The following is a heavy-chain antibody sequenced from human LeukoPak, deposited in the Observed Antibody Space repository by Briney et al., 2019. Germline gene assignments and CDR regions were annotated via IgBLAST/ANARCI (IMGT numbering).Heavy chain of an antibody. J-gene: IGHJ4*02. D-gene: IGHD6-19*01. V-gene: IGHV1-69*05. CDR1: GGTFSSYA. Sequence: SVKVSCKASGGTFSSYAISWVRQAPGQGLEWMGGIIPIFGTANYAQKFQGRVTITTDESTSTAYMELSSLRSEDTAVYYCARGLGSGWCLDYWGQGTLVTVSS. CDR3: ARGLGSGWCLDY. CDR2: IIPIFGTA.